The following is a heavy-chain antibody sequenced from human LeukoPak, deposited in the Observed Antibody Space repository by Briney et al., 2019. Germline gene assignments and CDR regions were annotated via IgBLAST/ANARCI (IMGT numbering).Heavy chain of an antibody. CDR3: ATDQEFYFDY. CDR2: VYSTGST. CDR1: GSSISSYY. V-gene: IGHV4-4*07. J-gene: IGHJ4*02. Sequence: SETLSLTCTVSGSSISSYYWSWIRQPAGKGLEWIGRVYSTGSTNYNPSLKSRVTMSVDKSKNQLSLKLTSATAADTAVYYCATDQEFYFDYWGQGTLVTVSS.